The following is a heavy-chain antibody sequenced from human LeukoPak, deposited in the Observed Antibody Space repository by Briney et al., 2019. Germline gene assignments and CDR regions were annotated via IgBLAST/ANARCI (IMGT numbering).Heavy chain of an antibody. J-gene: IGHJ5*02. CDR3: ARGIRITMDPFDP. V-gene: IGHV4-34*01. CDR1: GGSFSGYY. Sequence: SETLPLTCAVYGGSFSGYYWSWIRQPPGKGLEWIGEINHSGSTNYNPSPKSRVTISVDTSKNQFSLKLSSVTAADTAVYYCARGIRITMDPFDPWGQGTLVTVSS. CDR2: INHSGST. D-gene: IGHD3-10*01.